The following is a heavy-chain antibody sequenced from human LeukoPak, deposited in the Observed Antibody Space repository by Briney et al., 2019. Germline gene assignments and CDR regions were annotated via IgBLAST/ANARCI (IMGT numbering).Heavy chain of an antibody. D-gene: IGHD2-8*02. CDR3: ATYRQVLLPFES. CDR1: GFTFSDYA. J-gene: IGHJ4*02. Sequence: GESLRLSCAASGFTFSDYAMSWVRQAPEKGLEWVSLISAGGGSTYYADSVRGRFTISRDNSKSTLSLQMNSLRAEGTAIYYCATYRQVLLPFESWGQGTLVTVSS. CDR2: ISAGGGST. V-gene: IGHV3-23*01.